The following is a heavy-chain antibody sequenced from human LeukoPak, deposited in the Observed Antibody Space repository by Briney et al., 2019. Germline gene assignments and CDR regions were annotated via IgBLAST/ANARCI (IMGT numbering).Heavy chain of an antibody. CDR3: ARAPQYRSGYTYFDY. CDR1: GGSFSGYY. Sequence: SETLSLTCAVYGGSFSGYYWSWIRQPPGKGLEWIGEINHSGSTNYNPSLKSRVTISVDTSKNQFSLKLSSVTAADTAVYYCARAPQYRSGYTYFDYWGQGTLVTVSS. CDR2: INHSGST. V-gene: IGHV4-34*01. D-gene: IGHD3-3*01. J-gene: IGHJ4*02.